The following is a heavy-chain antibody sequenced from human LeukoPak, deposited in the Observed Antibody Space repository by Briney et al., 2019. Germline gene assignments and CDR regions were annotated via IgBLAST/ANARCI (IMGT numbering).Heavy chain of an antibody. Sequence: GGSLRLSCAASGFTFSSYAMSWVRQAPGKGLEWVSAISGSGGSTYYADSVKGRFTISRDNSKNTLYLQMNSLRAEDTAVYYCAKVRPPASSSSDWFDPWGQGTLVTVSS. CDR1: GFTFSSYA. CDR2: ISGSGGST. D-gene: IGHD6-6*01. CDR3: AKVRPPASSSSDWFDP. J-gene: IGHJ5*02. V-gene: IGHV3-23*01.